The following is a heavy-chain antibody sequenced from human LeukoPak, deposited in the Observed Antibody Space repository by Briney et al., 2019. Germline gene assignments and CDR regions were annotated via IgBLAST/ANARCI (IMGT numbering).Heavy chain of an antibody. Sequence: GGSLRLSCAASGFTFSSYAMGWVRQAPGKGLEWVSAISGSGGSTYYADSVKGRFTISRDNSKNTLYLQMNSLRAEDTAVYYCAKLSLGATYYFDYWGQGTLVTVSS. D-gene: IGHD1-26*01. V-gene: IGHV3-23*01. J-gene: IGHJ4*02. CDR2: ISGSGGST. CDR1: GFTFSSYA. CDR3: AKLSLGATYYFDY.